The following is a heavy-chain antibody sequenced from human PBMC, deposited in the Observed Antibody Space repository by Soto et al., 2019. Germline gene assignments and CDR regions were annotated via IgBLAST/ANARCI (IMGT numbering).Heavy chain of an antibody. CDR2: ISGSGGST. V-gene: IGHV3-23*01. Sequence: GGSLRLSCAASGFTFSSYAMSWVRQAPGKGLEWVSAISGSGGSTYYADSVKGRFTISRDNSKNTLYLQMNSLRAEDTAVYYCAKDGGGYDSSGYYSYQPPRGMDVWGQGTTVTVSS. D-gene: IGHD3-22*01. CDR3: AKDGGGYDSSGYYSYQPPRGMDV. J-gene: IGHJ6*02. CDR1: GFTFSSYA.